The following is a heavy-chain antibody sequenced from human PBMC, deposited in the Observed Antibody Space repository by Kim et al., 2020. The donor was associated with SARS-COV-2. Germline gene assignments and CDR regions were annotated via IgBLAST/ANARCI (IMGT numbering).Heavy chain of an antibody. J-gene: IGHJ5*02. CDR3: AREPNYDFWSGYFDP. D-gene: IGHD3-3*01. CDR2: INAGNGNT. CDR1: GYTFTSYA. V-gene: IGHV1-3*01. Sequence: ASVKVSCKASGYTFTSYAMHWVRQAPGQRLEWMGWINAGNGNTKYSQKFQGRVTITRDTSASTAYMGLSSLRSEDTAVYYCAREPNYDFWSGYFDPWGQGTMVTVSS.